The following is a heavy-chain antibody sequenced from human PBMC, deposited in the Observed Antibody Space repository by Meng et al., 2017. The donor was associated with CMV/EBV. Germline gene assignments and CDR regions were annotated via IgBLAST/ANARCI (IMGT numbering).Heavy chain of an antibody. CDR3: ATPWGGSGGPAGFDS. D-gene: IGHD1-26*01. CDR1: GYTLTGYY. Sequence: ASVTVSCMASGYTLTGYYMHWVRQAPGQGLEWMGWINPNSGGTNYAQKFQGRVTMTRDTSISTAYMELRRLRSDDTAVYYFATPWGGSGGPAGFDSWGQGTLVTVSS. V-gene: IGHV1-2*02. J-gene: IGHJ4*02. CDR2: INPNSGGT.